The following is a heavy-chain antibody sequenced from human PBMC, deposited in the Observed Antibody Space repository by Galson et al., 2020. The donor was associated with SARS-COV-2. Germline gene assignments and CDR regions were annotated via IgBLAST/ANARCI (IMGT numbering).Heavy chain of an antibody. CDR1: GFTFSSYG. J-gene: IGHJ4*02. CDR2: IWYDGSNK. CDR3: ARGGMDSSCWLGYYFDY. D-gene: IGHD6-13*01. Sequence: GGSLRLSCAASGFTFSSYGMHWVRQAPGKGLEWVAVIWYDGSNKYYADSVKGRFTISRDNSKNTLYLQMNSLRAEDTAVYYCARGGMDSSCWLGYYFDYWGQGTLVTVSS. V-gene: IGHV3-33*01.